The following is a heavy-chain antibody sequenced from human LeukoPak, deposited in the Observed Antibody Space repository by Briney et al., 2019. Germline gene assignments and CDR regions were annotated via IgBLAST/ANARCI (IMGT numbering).Heavy chain of an antibody. J-gene: IGHJ5*02. D-gene: IGHD3-3*01. Sequence: ASVKVSCKASGYTFTSYDINWVRQATGQGLEWMGWMNPNSGNTGYAQKFQGRVTMTTDTSTSTAYMELRSLRSDDTAVYYCARGGTTYDFWSGYPDNWFDPWGQGTLVTVSS. V-gene: IGHV1-8*01. CDR1: GYTFTSYD. CDR3: ARGGTTYDFWSGYPDNWFDP. CDR2: MNPNSGNT.